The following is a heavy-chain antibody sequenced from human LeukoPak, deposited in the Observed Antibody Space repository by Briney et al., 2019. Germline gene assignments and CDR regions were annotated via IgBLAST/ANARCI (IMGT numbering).Heavy chain of an antibody. CDR3: ARRLTQYDCFDP. D-gene: IGHD2-2*01. Sequence: SQTLSLTCAISGDSVSSNSVTWNWIRQSPSRGLEWLGRTYYRSKWYNDYAVSVRGRITVNPDTSKNQFSLHLNSVTPEDTAVYYCARRLTQYDCFDPWGQGILVTVSP. CDR2: TYYRSKWYN. CDR1: GDSVSSNSVT. J-gene: IGHJ5*02. V-gene: IGHV6-1*01.